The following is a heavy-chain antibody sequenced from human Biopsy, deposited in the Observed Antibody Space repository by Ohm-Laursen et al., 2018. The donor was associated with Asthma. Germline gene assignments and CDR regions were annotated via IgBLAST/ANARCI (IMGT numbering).Heavy chain of an antibody. CDR2: IYSSGTS. V-gene: IGHV3-66*03. J-gene: IGHJ4*02. D-gene: IGHD6-19*01. CDR3: AREGVAGTHIED. CDR1: GFTVSRDY. Sequence: GSLRPSCAASGFTVSRDYMFWVRQAPGKGLEWVSVIYSSGTSHTADSVRGRFTISRDYSKNTLSLQMNSLTAEDTAVYYCAREGVAGTHIEDWGQGTLVTVSS.